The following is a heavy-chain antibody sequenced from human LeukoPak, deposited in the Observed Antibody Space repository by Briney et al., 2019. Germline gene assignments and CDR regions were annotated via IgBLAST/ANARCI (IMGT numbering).Heavy chain of an antibody. V-gene: IGHV4-61*02. CDR1: GDSISSGSYY. CDR2: IYTRGST. J-gene: IGHJ4*02. CDR3: AREEYYSDNSGYYPDF. D-gene: IGHD3-22*01. Sequence: SETLSLTCTVSGDSISSGSYYWSWIRQPAGKGLEWIGRIYTRGSTNYNPSLKSRVTISVDTSKNQFSLKLSSVTAADTAVYYCAREEYYSDNSGYYPDFWGQGTLVTVSS.